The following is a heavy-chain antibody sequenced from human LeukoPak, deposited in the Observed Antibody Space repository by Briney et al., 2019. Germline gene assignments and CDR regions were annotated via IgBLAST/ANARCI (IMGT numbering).Heavy chain of an antibody. CDR1: GFTFSTYW. D-gene: IGHD4-17*01. J-gene: IGHJ4*02. CDR2: IKQDGSES. Sequence: GGSLRLSCVASGFTFSTYWMSWVRQAPGKGLEWVANIKQDGSESYYLDSVKGRFTISRDNAMNSLYLQMNSLRAEDTAVYYCAREEYGFWGQGTLVTVSS. CDR3: AREEYGF. V-gene: IGHV3-7*01.